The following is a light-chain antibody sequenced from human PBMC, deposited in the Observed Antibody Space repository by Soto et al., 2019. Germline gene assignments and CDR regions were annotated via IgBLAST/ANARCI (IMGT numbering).Light chain of an antibody. Sequence: IQLTQSPSSLSASVGDRVIITCRASQAISSYLAWCQQKPGKAPKLLIHNVSTLQSGVPSRFSGSGSGTDFTLTISSLQPEDFATYYCQPGNSYPPTFGQGTKVDIK. CDR1: QAISSY. CDR3: QPGNSYPPT. V-gene: IGKV1-9*01. CDR2: NVS. J-gene: IGKJ1*01.